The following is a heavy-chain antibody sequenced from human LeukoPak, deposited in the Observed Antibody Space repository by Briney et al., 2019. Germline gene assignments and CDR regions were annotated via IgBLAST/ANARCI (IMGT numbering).Heavy chain of an antibody. CDR1: GFTFSSYG. J-gene: IGHJ4*02. Sequence: GGSLRLSCAASGFTFSSYGMHWVRQAPGKGLEWVAVIWYDGSNKYYADSVKGRFTISRDNSKNTLYLQMNSLRAEDTAVYYCAREKDGDYTHFDYWGQGTLVTVSS. CDR2: IWYDGSNK. CDR3: AREKDGDYTHFDY. D-gene: IGHD4-17*01. V-gene: IGHV3-33*01.